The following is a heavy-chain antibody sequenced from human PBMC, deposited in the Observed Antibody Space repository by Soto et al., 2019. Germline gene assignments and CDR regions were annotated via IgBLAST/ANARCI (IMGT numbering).Heavy chain of an antibody. D-gene: IGHD2-15*01. Sequence: GASVKVSCKASGGTFSSYAISWVRQASGQGLEWMGGIIPIFGTANYAQKFQGRVTITADESTSTAYMELSSLRSEDTAVYYCARGSGGTSYYFDYWGQGTLVTVSS. CDR2: IIPIFGTA. CDR3: ARGSGGTSYYFDY. CDR1: GGTFSSYA. V-gene: IGHV1-69*13. J-gene: IGHJ4*02.